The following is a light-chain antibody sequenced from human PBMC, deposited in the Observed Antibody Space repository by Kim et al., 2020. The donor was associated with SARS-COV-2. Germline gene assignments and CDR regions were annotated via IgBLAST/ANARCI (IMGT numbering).Light chain of an antibody. CDR3: SSHIGSSTWV. Sequence: QSALTQPASVSGSPGQSITISCTGTSSDIGNYNFVSWSQQHPGKAPKLLIYDVSKRPSGVSDRFSGSKSGNTASLTISGLQAEDVADYYCSSHIGSSTWVFGGGTKLTVL. V-gene: IGLV2-14*01. J-gene: IGLJ3*02. CDR2: DVS. CDR1: SSDIGNYNF.